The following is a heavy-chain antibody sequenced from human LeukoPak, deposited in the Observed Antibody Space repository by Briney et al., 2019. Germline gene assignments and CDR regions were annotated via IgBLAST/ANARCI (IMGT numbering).Heavy chain of an antibody. CDR2: INPNSGGT. V-gene: IGHV1-2*02. D-gene: IGHD3-9*01. Sequence: GASVKVSCKASGGTFSGYAISWVRQAPGQGLEWMGWINPNSGGTNYAQKFQGRVTMTRDTSISTAYMELSRLRSDDTAVYYCARDRKGYFDWFFIDYWGQGTLVTVSS. J-gene: IGHJ4*02. CDR1: GGTFSGYA. CDR3: ARDRKGYFDWFFIDY.